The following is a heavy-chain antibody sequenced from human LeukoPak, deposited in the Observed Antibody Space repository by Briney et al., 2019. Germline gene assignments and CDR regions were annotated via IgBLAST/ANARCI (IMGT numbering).Heavy chain of an antibody. V-gene: IGHV3-11*05. CDR1: GYTFSDYY. CDR3: ARVLYYYGSGSYYRGSGWFDP. CDR2: ISSSSSYT. Sequence: GGSLRLSCAASGYTFSDYYMSWIRQAPGKGLEWVSYISSSSSYTNYADSVKGRFTISRDNAKNSLYLQMNSLRAEDTAVYYCARVLYYYGSGSYYRGSGWFDPWGQGTLVTVSS. J-gene: IGHJ5*02. D-gene: IGHD3-10*01.